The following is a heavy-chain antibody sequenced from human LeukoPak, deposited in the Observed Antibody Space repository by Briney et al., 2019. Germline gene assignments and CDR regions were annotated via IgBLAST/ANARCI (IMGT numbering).Heavy chain of an antibody. CDR2: ISHSGSA. J-gene: IGHJ5*02. CDR3: ARLGFDP. CDR1: GGSLSGYN. Sequence: KSSETLSLTCAVYGGSLSGYNWHWIRQPPGKGLGWIGKISHSGSATYNPSLQSRLTMSVDTSKNQFSLKMNSMTAADTAVYYCARLGFDPWGQGILVIVSS. V-gene: IGHV4-34*01.